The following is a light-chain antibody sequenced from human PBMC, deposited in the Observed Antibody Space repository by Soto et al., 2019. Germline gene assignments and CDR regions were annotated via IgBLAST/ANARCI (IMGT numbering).Light chain of an antibody. CDR2: DVT. J-gene: IGLJ2*01. CDR3: SSYAGSSTGV. Sequence: QSALTQPRSVSGSPGQSITISCTGTSNNVGGYNYVSWYQQHPGKVPQLMIYDVTNRPSGVSDRFSGSKSGNTASLTISGLQAEDEADYYCSSYAGSSTGVFGGGTKVTVL. V-gene: IGLV2-11*01. CDR1: SNNVGGYNY.